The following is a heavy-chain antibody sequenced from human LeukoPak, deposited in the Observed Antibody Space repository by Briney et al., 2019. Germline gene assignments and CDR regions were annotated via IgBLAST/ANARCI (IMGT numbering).Heavy chain of an antibody. V-gene: IGHV1-58*02. D-gene: IGHD2-15*01. CDR1: GFTFTSSA. CDR2: IVVGSGNT. J-gene: IGHJ6*02. CDR3: AADGDCSGGSCPGDYYGMDV. Sequence: SVKVSCKASGFTFTSSAMQWVRQARGQRLEWIGWIVVGSGNTNDAQKFQERVTITRDMSTSTAYMELSRLSSEDTAVYYCAADGDCSGGSCPGDYYGMDVWGQGTTVTVSS.